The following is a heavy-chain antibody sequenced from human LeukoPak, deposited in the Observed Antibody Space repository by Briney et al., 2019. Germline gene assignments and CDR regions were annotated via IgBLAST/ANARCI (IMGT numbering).Heavy chain of an antibody. D-gene: IGHD1-26*01. J-gene: IGHJ4*02. V-gene: IGHV3-30-3*01. CDR3: ARGEDSGSPAG. CDR1: GFTFSSYA. CDR2: ISYDGSNK. Sequence: GGSLRLSCAASGFTFSSYAMHWVRQAPGKGLEWVAVISYDGSNKYYADSVKGRFTISRDNSKNTLYLQMNSLRAEDTAVYYCARGEDSGSPAGWGQGTLVTVSS.